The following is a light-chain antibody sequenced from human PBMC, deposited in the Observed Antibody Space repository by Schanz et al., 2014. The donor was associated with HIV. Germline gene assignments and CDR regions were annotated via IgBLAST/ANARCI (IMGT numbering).Light chain of an antibody. J-gene: IGLJ1*01. V-gene: IGLV2-14*03. Sequence: QSALTQPASVSGSPGQSITISCTGTSSDVGGSDSVSWFQQNPGKAPKLMIYDVNKRPSGVPDRVSGSRSGTSASLAISGLQSGDEADYYCAAWDDTLNGYVFGSGTKLTVL. CDR1: SSDVGGSDS. CDR2: DVN. CDR3: AAWDDTLNGYV.